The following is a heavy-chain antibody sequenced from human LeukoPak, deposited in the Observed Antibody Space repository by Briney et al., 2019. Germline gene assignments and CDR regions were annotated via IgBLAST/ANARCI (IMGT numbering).Heavy chain of an antibody. Sequence: SETLSLTCAVYGGSFSGYYWSWIRQPPGKGLEWIGEINHSGSTNYNPSLKSRVTISVDTSKNQFSLKLSSVTAADTAVYYCAIIRGILPSYYYGMDVWGQGTTVTVSS. CDR3: AIIRGILPSYYYGMDV. D-gene: IGHD1-26*01. V-gene: IGHV4-34*01. J-gene: IGHJ6*02. CDR1: GGSFSGYY. CDR2: INHSGST.